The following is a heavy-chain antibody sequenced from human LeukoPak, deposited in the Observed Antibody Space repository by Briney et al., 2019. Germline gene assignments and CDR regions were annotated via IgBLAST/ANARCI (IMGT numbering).Heavy chain of an antibody. Sequence: ASVKVSCKASGYTFTSYGISWVRQAPGQGLEWMGWISAYNGNTNYAQKLQGRVTMTTDTSTSTAYMELRSLRSDDTAVYYCARELRDIVAVPAASDYWGQGTLVTVSS. CDR3: ARELRDIVAVPAASDY. CDR2: ISAYNGNT. CDR1: GYTFTSYG. J-gene: IGHJ4*02. V-gene: IGHV1-18*01. D-gene: IGHD2-2*01.